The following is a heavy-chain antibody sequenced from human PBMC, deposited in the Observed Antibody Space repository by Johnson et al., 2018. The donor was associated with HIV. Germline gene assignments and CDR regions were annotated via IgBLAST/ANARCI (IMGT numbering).Heavy chain of an antibody. Sequence: MMLVESGGGLVQPGGSLRLSCAASGFTFSSYAMHWVRQAPGKGLEYVSAISSNGGSTYYANSVKGRFTISRDNPKNTLYLQMGSLRAEDMAVYYCARGGITFGGVIAPGAFDIWGQGTMVTVSS. D-gene: IGHD3-16*02. J-gene: IGHJ3*02. CDR3: ARGGITFGGVIAPGAFDI. CDR2: ISSNGGST. CDR1: GFTFSSYA. V-gene: IGHV3-64*01.